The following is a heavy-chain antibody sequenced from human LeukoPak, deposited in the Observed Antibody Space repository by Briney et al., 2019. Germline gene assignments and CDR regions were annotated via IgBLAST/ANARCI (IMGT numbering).Heavy chain of an antibody. CDR1: GYTFTGYY. CDR3: ARGRGNRGDY. J-gene: IGHJ4*02. V-gene: IGHV1-8*03. D-gene: IGHD1-14*01. Sequence: ASVKVSCKASGYTFTGYYMHWVRQATGQGLEWMGWMNPNSGNTGYAQKFQGRVTITRNTSISTAYMELSSLRSEDTAVYYCARGRGNRGDYWGQGTLVTVSS. CDR2: MNPNSGNT.